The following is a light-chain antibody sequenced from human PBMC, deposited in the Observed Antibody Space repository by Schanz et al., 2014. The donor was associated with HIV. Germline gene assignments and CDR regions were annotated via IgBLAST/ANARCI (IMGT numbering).Light chain of an antibody. V-gene: IGLV2-14*03. CDR1: SNDVGGHNY. CDR3: SSYTNINSWV. Sequence: QSALTQPASVSGSPGQSITISCTGTSNDVGGHNYVSWFQQHPGRAPKLLIFEVTNRPSGIPNRFSGSKSGNTASLTISGLQAEDEADYYCSSYTNINSWVFGGGTKLTV. CDR2: EVT. J-gene: IGLJ3*02.